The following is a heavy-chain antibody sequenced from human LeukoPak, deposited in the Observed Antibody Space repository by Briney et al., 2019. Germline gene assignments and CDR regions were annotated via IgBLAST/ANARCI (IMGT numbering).Heavy chain of an antibody. J-gene: IGHJ4*02. CDR2: IKPDGSEK. CDR3: ARSMGIAVSRNSNFDY. Sequence: PGGSLRLSCAASGFAFSTSWMSWVRQAPGKGLEWVAIIKPDGSEKYYMDSVKGRFTISRDNARNTLYLQMNSLRAEDSAVYYCARSMGIAVSRNSNFDYWGQGILVTVSS. D-gene: IGHD6-19*01. V-gene: IGHV3-7*01. CDR1: GFAFSTSW.